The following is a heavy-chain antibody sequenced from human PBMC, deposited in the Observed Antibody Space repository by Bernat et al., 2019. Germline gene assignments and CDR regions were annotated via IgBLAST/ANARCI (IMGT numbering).Heavy chain of an antibody. J-gene: IGHJ4*02. CDR2: ICGGGDNK. D-gene: IGHD2-15*01. Sequence: EVHLLESGGGLVQPGGSLRLSCAASGFTFTNYVMGWVRQAPGKRLEWVSSICGGGDNKYYADSVKGRFTISRDNSKDTQYLQMNSLRADDTAVYYCVKVRVESATPTAPNFDYWGQGTLVTVSS. V-gene: IGHV3-23*01. CDR1: GFTFTNYV. CDR3: VKVRVESATPTAPNFDY.